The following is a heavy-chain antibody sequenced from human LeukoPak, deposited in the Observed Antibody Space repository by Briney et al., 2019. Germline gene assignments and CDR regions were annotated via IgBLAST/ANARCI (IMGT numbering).Heavy chain of an antibody. D-gene: IGHD2-2*03. CDR3: ARHGYCSATSCYYYYYYMDV. V-gene: IGHV4-59*08. CDR1: GGSINNYY. Sequence: SETLSLTCTVSGGSINNYYWSWIRQPPGKGLEWIGYIFYTGSTTYDPPLKSRVTISVDTSKNQFSLKLSSVTAADTAVYYCARHGYCSATSCYYYYYYMDVWGKGTTVTVSS. CDR2: IFYTGST. J-gene: IGHJ6*03.